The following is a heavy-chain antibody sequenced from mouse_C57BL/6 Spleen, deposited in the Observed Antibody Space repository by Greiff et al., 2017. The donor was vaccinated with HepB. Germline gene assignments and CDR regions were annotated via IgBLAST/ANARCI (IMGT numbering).Heavy chain of an antibody. CDR2: INPSDSYT. J-gene: IGHJ3*01. CDR3: AKRRYSNSWFAY. CDR1: GYTFTSYW. Sequence: VQLQQPGAELVMPGASVKLSCKASGYTFTSYWMHWVKQRPGQGLEWIGEINPSDSYTNYNQKFKGKSTLTVDKSSSTAYMHLSSLTSEDSAVYYCAKRRYSNSWFAYWGQGTLVTVSA. V-gene: IGHV1-69*01. D-gene: IGHD2-5*01.